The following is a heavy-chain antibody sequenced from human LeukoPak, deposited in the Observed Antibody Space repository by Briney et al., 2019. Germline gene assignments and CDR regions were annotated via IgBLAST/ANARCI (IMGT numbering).Heavy chain of an antibody. CDR3: AKERLLWFGELLPPYYFDY. J-gene: IGHJ4*02. V-gene: IGHV3-30*02. CDR1: GFTFSSYG. CDR2: IRYDGSNK. D-gene: IGHD3-10*01. Sequence: PGGSLRLSCAASGFTFSSYGMHWVRQAPGKGLEWVAFIRYDGSNKYYADSVKGRFTISRDNSKNTLYLQMNSLRAEDTAVYYCAKERLLWFGELLPPYYFDYWGQGTLVTVSS.